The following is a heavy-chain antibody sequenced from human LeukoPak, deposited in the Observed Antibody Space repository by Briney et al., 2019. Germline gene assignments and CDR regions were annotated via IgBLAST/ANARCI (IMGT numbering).Heavy chain of an antibody. CDR1: GGSISSGSYY. D-gene: IGHD3-10*01. J-gene: IGHJ4*02. V-gene: IGHV4-61*02. CDR2: IYTSGST. Sequence: SETLSLTCTVSGGSISSGSYYWSWIRQPAGKGLEWIGRIYTSGSTNYNPSLKSRVTISVDTSKNQFSLKLSSVTAADTAVYYCARAPYGSGSYYYFDYWGQGTLVTVSS. CDR3: ARAPYGSGSYYYFDY.